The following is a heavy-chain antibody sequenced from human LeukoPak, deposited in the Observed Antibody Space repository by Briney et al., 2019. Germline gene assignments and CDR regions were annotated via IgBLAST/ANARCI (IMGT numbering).Heavy chain of an antibody. CDR2: FDPEDGET. J-gene: IGHJ4*02. V-gene: IGHV1-24*01. CDR1: GYTLTELS. Sequence: ASVKVSCKVSGYTLTELSMHWVRQAPGKGLEWMGGFDPEDGETIYAQKFQGRVTMTEDTSTDTAYMELSSLRSEDTAVYYCAREHYYYDSSGLYYFDYWGQGTLVTVSS. D-gene: IGHD3-22*01. CDR3: AREHYYYDSSGLYYFDY.